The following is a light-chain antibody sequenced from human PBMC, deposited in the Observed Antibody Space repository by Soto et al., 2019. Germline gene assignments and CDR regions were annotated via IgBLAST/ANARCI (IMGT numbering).Light chain of an antibody. V-gene: IGKV3D-15*01. CDR3: QRYNDWPLI. Sequence: EIVMTQSPATLSVSPGERATLSCRASQSVSSNLAWYQQKLGQAPRLLIYGASTWATGIPARFSGSGSGTEFTLIISRLQSEDVAVYYCQRYNDWPLIFGGGTKVEIK. CDR1: QSVSSN. J-gene: IGKJ4*01. CDR2: GAS.